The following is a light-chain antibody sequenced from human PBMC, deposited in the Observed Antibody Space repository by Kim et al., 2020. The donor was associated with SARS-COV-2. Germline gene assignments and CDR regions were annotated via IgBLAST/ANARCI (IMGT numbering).Light chain of an antibody. CDR1: QSVSGW. CDR3: QQSYNFPRT. V-gene: IGKV1-39*01. J-gene: IGKJ1*01. CDR2: RTS. Sequence: DIQMTQSPSSLSASVGDRVTITCLASQSVSGWLNWYQQKPGKAPHLLIYRTSTLQTGVPPRFSGSASGTDFTLTINTLQPEDFATYYCQQSYNFPRTFGQGTKVDIK.